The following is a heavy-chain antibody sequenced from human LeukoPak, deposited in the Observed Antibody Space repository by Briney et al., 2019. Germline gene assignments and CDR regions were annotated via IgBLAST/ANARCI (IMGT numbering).Heavy chain of an antibody. J-gene: IGHJ4*02. V-gene: IGHV4-34*01. CDR1: VGAFSGYY. D-gene: IGHD2-15*01. CDR3: GIWLDRYCSGGSCYSGFDY. Sequence: SETLCLTCAVYVGAFSGYYWSSIREPPGKGLEWIGEINHSGSTKYNPSLKSRVTISVDTSKNQFSLKLSSVTAADTAVYYCGIWLDRYCSGGSCYSGFDYWGQGTLVTVSS. CDR2: INHSGST.